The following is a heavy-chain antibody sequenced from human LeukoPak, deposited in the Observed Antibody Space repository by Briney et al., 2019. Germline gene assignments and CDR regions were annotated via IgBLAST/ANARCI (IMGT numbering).Heavy chain of an antibody. CDR3: ARGATDTTRWFDP. V-gene: IGHV3-21*01. CDR2: ISRASESI. CDR1: GFNFDTYS. D-gene: IGHD1-7*01. J-gene: IGHJ5*02. Sequence: PGGSLRLSCEASGFNFDTYSMAWVRQAPGKGLEWVSIISRASESIFYADSVKGRFTISRDNAKNSLYLQMNGLRAEDTAAYYCARGATDTTRWFDPWGQGTLVTVSS.